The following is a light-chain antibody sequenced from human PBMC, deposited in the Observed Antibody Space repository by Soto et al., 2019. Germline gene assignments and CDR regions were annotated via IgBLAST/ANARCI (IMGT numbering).Light chain of an antibody. V-gene: IGKV3-20*01. Sequence: EIVLTQSPGTLSLSPGERATLSCRASQSVSGSYLAWYQQKPGQAPRLLIYGASRRATGIPDRFSGSGSGTDFTLTISRLEPEDFAVYYCQQYDSSPKMYTFGQGTKLEIK. CDR1: QSVSGSY. CDR3: QQYDSSPKMYT. CDR2: GAS. J-gene: IGKJ2*01.